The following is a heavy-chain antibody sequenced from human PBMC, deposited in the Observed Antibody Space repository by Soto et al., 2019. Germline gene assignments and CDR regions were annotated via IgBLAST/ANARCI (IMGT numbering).Heavy chain of an antibody. CDR3: AKDDDYYDSSGYGY. CDR1: GFTFSSYA. V-gene: IGHV3-23*01. J-gene: IGHJ4*02. D-gene: IGHD3-22*01. CDR2: ISGSGGST. Sequence: GGSLRLSCAASGFTFSSYAMSWVRQAPGKGLEWVSAISGSGGSTYYADSVKGRFTISRDNSKNTLYLQMNSLRAEDTAVYYCAKDDDYYDSSGYGYWGQGXLVTVYS.